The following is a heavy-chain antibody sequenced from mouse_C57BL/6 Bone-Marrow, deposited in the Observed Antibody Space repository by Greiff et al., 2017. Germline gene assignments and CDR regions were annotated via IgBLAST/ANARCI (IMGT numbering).Heavy chain of an antibody. CDR3: ARGIYGDDYGY. D-gene: IGHD2-13*01. CDR2: IYPGSGST. Sequence: QVQLQQSGAELVKPGASVKMSCKASGYNFTSYWITWVKQRPGQGLEWIGDIYPGSGSTNYNEKFKSKATLTVDTSSSTAYMQLSSLTSEDSAVYYGARGIYGDDYGYWGQGTSLTVSS. V-gene: IGHV1-55*01. CDR1: GYNFTSYW. J-gene: IGHJ2*02.